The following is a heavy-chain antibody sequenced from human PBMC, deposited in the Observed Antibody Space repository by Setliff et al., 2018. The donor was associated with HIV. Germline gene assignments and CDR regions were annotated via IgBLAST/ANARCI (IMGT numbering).Heavy chain of an antibody. CDR1: GYTFTTYD. Sequence: ASVKVSCKASGYTFTTYDITWVRQAPGQGLEWLGWISPYNGHTNFAQKFQGRVTMTKDTATSTAYMEVRSLRSDDTAVYYCARTDYGGNSGGNYFDYWGQGSLVTVSS. CDR2: ISPYNGHT. CDR3: ARTDYGGNSGGNYFDY. V-gene: IGHV1-18*01. D-gene: IGHD4-17*01. J-gene: IGHJ4*02.